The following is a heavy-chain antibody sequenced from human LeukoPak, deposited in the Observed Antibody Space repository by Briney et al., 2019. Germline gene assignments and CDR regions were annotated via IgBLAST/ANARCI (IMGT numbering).Heavy chain of an antibody. D-gene: IGHD3-10*01. J-gene: IGHJ4*02. CDR3: TRRGWFGELFPANF. V-gene: IGHV3-9*01. Sequence: GRSLRLSCAASGFTFDDYAMHWVRQAPGKGLEWVSGISWNSGSIAYADSVKGRFTISRDNAKNSLYLQMNSLRVEDTAMYYCTRRGWFGELFPANFWGQGTLVTVSS. CDR1: GFTFDDYA. CDR2: ISWNSGSI.